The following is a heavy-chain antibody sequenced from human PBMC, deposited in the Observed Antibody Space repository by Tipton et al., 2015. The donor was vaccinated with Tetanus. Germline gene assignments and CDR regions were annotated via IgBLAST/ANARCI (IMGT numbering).Heavy chain of an antibody. D-gene: IGHD3-10*01. CDR2: IYYSGST. V-gene: IGHV4-59*01. Sequence: TLSLTCTVSGGSISSYYWSWIRQPPGKGLEWIGYIYYSGSTNYNPSLKSRVTISVDTSKNQFSLKLSSVTAADTAVYYCARYMVRGVPFGYWGQGTLVTVSS. CDR3: ARYMVRGVPFGY. J-gene: IGHJ4*02. CDR1: GGSISSYY.